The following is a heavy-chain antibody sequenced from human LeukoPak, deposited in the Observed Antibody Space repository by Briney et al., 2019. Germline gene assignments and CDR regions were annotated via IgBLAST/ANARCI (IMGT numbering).Heavy chain of an antibody. CDR1: GFSFGSYG. V-gene: IGHV3-NL1*01. D-gene: IGHD2/OR15-2a*01. Sequence: GMPLRLSCAASGFSFGSYGMHWVRQAPGKGLEWVSVIYSGGSTYYADSVKGRFTISRDNSKNTLYLQMNSLRAEDTAVYYCAKDLFLWYFDLWGRGTLVTVSS. CDR3: AKDLFLWYFDL. J-gene: IGHJ2*01. CDR2: IYSGGST.